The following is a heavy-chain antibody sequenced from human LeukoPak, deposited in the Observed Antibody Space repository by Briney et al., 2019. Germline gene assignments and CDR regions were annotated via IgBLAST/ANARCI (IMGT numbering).Heavy chain of an antibody. CDR1: GYSISSGYY. V-gene: IGHV4-38-2*02. CDR2: IYDSGST. Sequence: SETLSLTCTVSGYSISSGYYWGWIRPPPGKGLEWIGYIYDSGSTKYNPSLKSRVTISVDTSKNQFSLKLSSVTAADTAVYYCASLGWLSGYFDYWGQGTLVTVSS. CDR3: ASLGWLSGYFDY. D-gene: IGHD3-22*01. J-gene: IGHJ4*02.